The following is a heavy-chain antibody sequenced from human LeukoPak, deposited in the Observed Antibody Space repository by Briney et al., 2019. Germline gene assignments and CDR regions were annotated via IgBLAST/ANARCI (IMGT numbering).Heavy chain of an antibody. CDR1: GYTFTSYD. V-gene: IGHV1-8*01. D-gene: IGHD3-3*01. J-gene: IGHJ4*02. CDR3: ARAGDFWSGYYSGY. CDR2: MNPNSGNT. Sequence: GASVKVSCKASGYTFTSYDINWVRQAAGQGLEWMGWMNPNSGNTGYAQKFQGRVTMTRNTSISTAYMELSSLRSEDTAVYYCARAGDFWSGYYSGYWGQGTLVTVSS.